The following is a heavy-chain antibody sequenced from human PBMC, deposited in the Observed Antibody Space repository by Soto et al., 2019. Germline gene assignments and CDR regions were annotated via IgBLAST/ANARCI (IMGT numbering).Heavy chain of an antibody. Sequence: EVQLVESGGGLVQPGGSLRLSCAASGFTFSSYWMHWVRQAPGKGLVWVSRINSDGSSTSYADSVKGRFTISRDNAKNTLYLQMNSLRDEDTAVYYCARGGIGYSSRTEKQGYDYWGQGTLVTVSS. D-gene: IGHD6-19*01. V-gene: IGHV3-74*01. CDR1: GFTFSSYW. J-gene: IGHJ4*02. CDR3: ARGGIGYSSRTEKQGYDY. CDR2: INSDGSST.